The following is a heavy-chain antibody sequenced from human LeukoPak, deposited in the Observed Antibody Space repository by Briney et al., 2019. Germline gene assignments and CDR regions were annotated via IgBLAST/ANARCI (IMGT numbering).Heavy chain of an antibody. Sequence: GGSLRLSCAASGFTFSSYAMRWVRQAPGKGLEWVSAISGSGGSTYYADSVKGRFTISRDNSKNTLYLQMNSLRAEDTAVYYCAKVNYDSSGWDAFDIWGQGTMVTVSS. CDR3: AKVNYDSSGWDAFDI. V-gene: IGHV3-23*01. D-gene: IGHD3-22*01. CDR2: ISGSGGST. J-gene: IGHJ3*02. CDR1: GFTFSSYA.